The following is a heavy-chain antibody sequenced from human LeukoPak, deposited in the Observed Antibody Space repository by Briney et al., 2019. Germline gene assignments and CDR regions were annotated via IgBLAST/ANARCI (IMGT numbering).Heavy chain of an antibody. CDR2: IYSGGTT. CDR3: ARVDSSSWYPYLDY. J-gene: IGHJ4*02. Sequence: PGGSLRLSCAASGXTVSSNYMSWVRQAPGKGLEWVSVIYSGGTTYYADSVKRRFTIARDNSKNTVYLQMSGLRAEDTAVYYCARVDSSSWYPYLDYWGQGTLVTVSP. D-gene: IGHD6-13*01. V-gene: IGHV3-53*01. CDR1: GXTVSSNY.